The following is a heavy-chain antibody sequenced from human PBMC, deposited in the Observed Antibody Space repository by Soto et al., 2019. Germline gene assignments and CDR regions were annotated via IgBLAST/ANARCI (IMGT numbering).Heavy chain of an antibody. V-gene: IGHV6-1*01. CDR3: VRANLVAGMDIFDY. J-gene: IGHJ4*02. CDR2: TYFRSRWYS. D-gene: IGHD5-12*01. Sequence: SQTLSLTCGISGDSVSSDRAAGHWIRQSPSRGLEWLGRTYFRSRWYSDYAISVKSRMTISADTSKNQFSLQLNSVTPDDTATYYCVRANLVAGMDIFDYWGRGTLVTVAS. CDR1: GDSVSSDRAA.